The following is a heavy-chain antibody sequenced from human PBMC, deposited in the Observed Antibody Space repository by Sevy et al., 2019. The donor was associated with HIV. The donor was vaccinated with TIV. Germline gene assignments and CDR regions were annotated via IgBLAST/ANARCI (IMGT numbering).Heavy chain of an antibody. V-gene: IGHV3-15*01. D-gene: IGHD2-8*02. CDR1: GFTFTYAW. J-gene: IGHJ6*02. CDR2: IKSKPDGGTT. Sequence: GGSLRLSCAASGFTFTYAWMSWVRQAPGKGLEWVGRIKSKPDGGTTDYAAPVKGRFTMSRDDSKTTVYLQMNSLKTEDTAVYYCATDPIIVLLVTDGMDVWGQGTTVTVSS. CDR3: ATDPIIVLLVTDGMDV.